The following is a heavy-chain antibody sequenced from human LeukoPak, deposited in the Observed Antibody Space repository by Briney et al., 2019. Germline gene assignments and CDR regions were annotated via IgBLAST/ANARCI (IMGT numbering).Heavy chain of an antibody. CDR3: AREVSSGSYYGMDV. CDR1: GVSISSYY. CDR2: IYYSGST. Sequence: SETLSLTCTVSGVSISSYYWSWIRQPPGKGLEWIGYIYYSGSTNYNPSLKSRVTISVDTSKNQFSLKLSSVTAADTAVYYCAREVSSGSYYGMDVWGQGTTVTVSS. V-gene: IGHV4-59*01. J-gene: IGHJ6*02. D-gene: IGHD1-26*01.